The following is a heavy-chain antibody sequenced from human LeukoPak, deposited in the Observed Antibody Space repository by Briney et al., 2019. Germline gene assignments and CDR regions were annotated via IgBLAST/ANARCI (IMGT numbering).Heavy chain of an antibody. J-gene: IGHJ3*02. CDR3: ASRSGYCSSTSCYAAFDI. CDR1: GGTFSSYA. Sequence: SVKVSCKASGGTFSSYAISWVRQAPGQGLEWMGRIIPILGIANYAQKFQGRVTITADKSTSTAYMELSSLRSEDTAVYYCASRSGYCSSTSCYAAFDIWGQGTMVTVSS. D-gene: IGHD2-2*01. V-gene: IGHV1-69*04. CDR2: IIPILGIA.